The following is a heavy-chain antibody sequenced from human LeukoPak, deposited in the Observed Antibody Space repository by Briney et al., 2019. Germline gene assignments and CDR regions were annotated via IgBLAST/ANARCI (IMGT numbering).Heavy chain of an antibody. D-gene: IGHD1-1*01. V-gene: IGHV3-30*12. Sequence: GGSLRLSCAASAFTFSSYGMHWVRQAPGKGLEWVAFIPYDGSNKYYADSVKGRFTISRDNSKNTLYLQLNTLRDEDTAVYYCARVEARPGAGFDYWGQGTLVTVSS. J-gene: IGHJ4*02. CDR1: AFTFSSYG. CDR2: IPYDGSNK. CDR3: ARVEARPGAGFDY.